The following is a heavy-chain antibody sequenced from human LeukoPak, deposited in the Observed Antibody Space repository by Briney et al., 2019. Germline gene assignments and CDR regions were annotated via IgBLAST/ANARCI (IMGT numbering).Heavy chain of an antibody. D-gene: IGHD3-22*01. J-gene: IGHJ4*02. Sequence: SETLSLTCAVYGGSFSGYYWSWIRQPPGKGLEWIGEINHSGSTNYNPSLKSRVTISVDTSKNQFSLKLSSVTAADTAVYYCARSVFYYDFDYWGQGTLVTVSS. CDR3: ARSVFYYDFDY. V-gene: IGHV4-34*01. CDR2: INHSGST. CDR1: GGSFSGYY.